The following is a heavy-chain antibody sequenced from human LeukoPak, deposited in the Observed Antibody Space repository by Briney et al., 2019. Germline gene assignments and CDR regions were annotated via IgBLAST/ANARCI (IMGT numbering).Heavy chain of an antibody. J-gene: IGHJ4*02. V-gene: IGHV3-7*01. Sequence: PGGSLRLSCAASGFTFNSYWMSWVRQAPGKGLEWVANIKQDGSEKYYVDSVKGRFTISRDNAKNSLYLQMYSLRAEDTAVYYCARDYDVGGWYFDYWGQGTLVTVSS. CDR3: ARDYDVGGWYFDY. CDR2: IKQDGSEK. D-gene: IGHD6-19*01. CDR1: GFTFNSYW.